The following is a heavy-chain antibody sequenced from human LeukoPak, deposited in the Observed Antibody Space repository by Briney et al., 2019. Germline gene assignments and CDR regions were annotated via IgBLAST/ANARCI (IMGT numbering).Heavy chain of an antibody. Sequence: GGSLRLSCAAYGFTFSSYSMHWVRQAPGKGLEYVSAISSNGGSTYYANSVKGRFTISRDNSKNTLYLQMGSLRAEDTAVYYCAKVGDQHYYDSSGYYYPRYHFDYWGQGTLVTVSS. J-gene: IGHJ4*02. CDR1: GFTFSSYS. CDR2: ISSNGGST. V-gene: IGHV3-64*01. CDR3: AKVGDQHYYDSSGYYYPRYHFDY. D-gene: IGHD3-22*01.